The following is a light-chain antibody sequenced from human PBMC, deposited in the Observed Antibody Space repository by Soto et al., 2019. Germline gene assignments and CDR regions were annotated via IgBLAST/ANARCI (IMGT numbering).Light chain of an antibody. CDR3: SSYTSSSTPYV. Sequence: QSVLTQPASASGSPGQSITISCTGTSSDVGGYNYVSWYQQHPGKAPKLMIYDVSNRPSGVSNRFSGSKPGNTASLTISGLQAVDEADYYCSSYTSSSTPYVFGTGTKVTVL. J-gene: IGLJ1*01. V-gene: IGLV2-14*01. CDR2: DVS. CDR1: SSDVGGYNY.